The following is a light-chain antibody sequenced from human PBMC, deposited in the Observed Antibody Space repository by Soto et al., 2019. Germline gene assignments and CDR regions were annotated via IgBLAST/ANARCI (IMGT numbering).Light chain of an antibody. CDR3: CSFAGSYTFWV. Sequence: QSALTQPRSVSGSPGQSVTISCTGTSSDVGDYNYVSWYQQYPGKAPKLVIYDVSKRPSGVPDRFSGSKSGNTASLTISGLQAEDEADYYCCSFAGSYTFWVFGGGTKLPVL. CDR1: SSDVGDYNY. CDR2: DVS. J-gene: IGLJ3*02. V-gene: IGLV2-11*01.